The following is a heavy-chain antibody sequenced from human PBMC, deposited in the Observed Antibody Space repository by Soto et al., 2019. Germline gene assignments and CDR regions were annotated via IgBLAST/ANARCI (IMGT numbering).Heavy chain of an antibody. CDR3: ARGRYCLTGRCFPNWFDS. J-gene: IGHJ5*01. Sequence: PSETLSLTCSVSGGSISSGYYYWSWIRQPPGKGLEWIGNIYYSGNTYYNPSLKSRLIISIDTSKNQFSLKVGSVTAADTAVYYCARGRYCLTGRCFPNWFDSWGQGALVTV. D-gene: IGHD7-27*01. CDR2: IYYSGNT. CDR1: GGSISSGYYY. V-gene: IGHV4-30-4*01.